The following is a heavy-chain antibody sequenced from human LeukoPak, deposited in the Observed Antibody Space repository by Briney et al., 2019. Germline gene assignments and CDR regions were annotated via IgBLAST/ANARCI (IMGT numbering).Heavy chain of an antibody. V-gene: IGHV4-34*01. J-gene: IGHJ6*02. CDR1: GGSFSGSY. Sequence: SETLSLTCAVYGGSFSGSYWSWIRQPPGKGLEWIGEINHSGSTSYNPSLKSRVTISVDTSKNQFSLKPSSVTAADTAVYYCASATYDYYYYGMDVWGQGTTVTVSS. CDR3: ASATYDYYYYGMDV. D-gene: IGHD4-17*01. CDR2: INHSGST.